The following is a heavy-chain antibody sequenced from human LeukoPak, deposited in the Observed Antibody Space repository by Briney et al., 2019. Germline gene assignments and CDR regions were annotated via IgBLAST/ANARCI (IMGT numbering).Heavy chain of an antibody. J-gene: IGHJ4*02. CDR1: GGSISSSTYY. Sequence: SETLSLTCTVSGGSISSSTYYWGWIRQPPGKGLEWIGNIYYSGSTYYNPSLKSRVTISVDKSKNQFSLKLSSVTAADTAVYYCARVSDCRSTSCYDLDYWGQGTLVTVSS. D-gene: IGHD2-2*01. CDR3: ARVSDCRSTSCYDLDY. V-gene: IGHV4-39*07. CDR2: IYYSGST.